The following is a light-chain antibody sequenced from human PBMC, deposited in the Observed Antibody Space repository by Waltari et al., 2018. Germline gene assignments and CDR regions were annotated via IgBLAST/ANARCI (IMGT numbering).Light chain of an antibody. Sequence: DIQMTQSQSSLSASVGDRVTITCRASQSISGYLNWYQQKPGKAPKVLIYATSSLQSRVPSRFSGSGSGTDFTLTISSLQPEDFATYYCQQSYRTPPLTFGGGTKVEIK. J-gene: IGKJ4*01. CDR2: ATS. V-gene: IGKV1-39*01. CDR1: QSISGY. CDR3: QQSYRTPPLT.